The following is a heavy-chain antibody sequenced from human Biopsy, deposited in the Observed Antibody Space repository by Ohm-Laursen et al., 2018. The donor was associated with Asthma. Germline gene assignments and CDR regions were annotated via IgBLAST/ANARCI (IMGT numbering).Heavy chain of an antibody. CDR1: GYNFISFA. V-gene: IGHV1-3*04. Sequence: ASVKVSCKASGYNFISFAIHWVHQAPGQRLEWMGWVNTGNGDTKYSQKFQGRVTITRDTSASTAYMELRSLRSEDTATYYCARTYYDFLTGQVKDVFGVWGHGTMVTVSS. J-gene: IGHJ3*01. CDR3: ARTYYDFLTGQVKDVFGV. CDR2: VNTGNGDT. D-gene: IGHD3-9*01.